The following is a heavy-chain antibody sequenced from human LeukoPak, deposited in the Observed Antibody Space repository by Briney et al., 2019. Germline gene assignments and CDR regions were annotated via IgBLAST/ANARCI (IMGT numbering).Heavy chain of an antibody. Sequence: PGGSLRLSCAASGFTFSSYSMNWVRQAQGKGLEWVSSISSSSSYIYYADSVKGRFTISRDNAKNSLYLQMNSLRAEDTAVYYCARGLDTAMVGWFDPWGQGTLVTVSS. CDR1: GFTFSSYS. D-gene: IGHD5-18*01. CDR3: ARGLDTAMVGWFDP. V-gene: IGHV3-21*01. J-gene: IGHJ5*02. CDR2: ISSSSSYI.